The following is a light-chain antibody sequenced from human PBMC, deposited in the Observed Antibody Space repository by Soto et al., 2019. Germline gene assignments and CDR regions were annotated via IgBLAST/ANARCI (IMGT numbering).Light chain of an antibody. J-gene: IGKJ2*01. V-gene: IGKV3-15*01. CDR1: QSVSNN. CDR2: GAS. CDR3: QQYNDWPPYT. Sequence: EIVMTQSPPTLSVSPWERATLSCRASQSVSNNLAWYQQRPGQAPRLLISGASTRATGVPARFSGSGSGTEFTLTISSLQSEDFAVYFCQQYNDWPPYTFGQGTKLEIK.